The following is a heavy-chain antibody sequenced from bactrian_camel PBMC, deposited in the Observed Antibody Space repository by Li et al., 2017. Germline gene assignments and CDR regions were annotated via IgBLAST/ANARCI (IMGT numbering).Heavy chain of an antibody. V-gene: IGHV3S55*01. D-gene: IGHD7*01. J-gene: IGHJ7*01. CDR2: IDSWGTT. Sequence: HVQLVESGGDSVQAGGSLRLSCEASGYSIGHYCMGWFRQAPDKEREGVAAIDSWGTTRVVDSVQGRYTISKDNAKNILYLQMNSLTPEDTGTYLCAAERSSVAPGCPGGYMDYWGKGTQVTVS. CDR1: GYSIGHYC.